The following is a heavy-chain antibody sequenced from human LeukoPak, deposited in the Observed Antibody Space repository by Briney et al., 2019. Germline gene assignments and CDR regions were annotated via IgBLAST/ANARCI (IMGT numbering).Heavy chain of an antibody. CDR3: ARVPIVGATTHYYYYYGMDV. J-gene: IGHJ6*02. D-gene: IGHD1-26*01. Sequence: SVNLSCKASGGTFSSYAISWVRLAPGQGLEWMGGIIPIFGTANYAQKFQGRVTITADESTSTAYMELSSLRSEDTAVYYCARVPIVGATTHYYYYYGMDVWGQKTTVTASS. CDR1: GGTFSSYA. V-gene: IGHV1-69*13. CDR2: IIPIFGTA.